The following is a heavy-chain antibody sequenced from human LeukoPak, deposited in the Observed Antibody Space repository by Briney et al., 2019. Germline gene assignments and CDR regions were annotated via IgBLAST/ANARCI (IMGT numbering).Heavy chain of an antibody. V-gene: IGHV3-43*02. CDR2: VKGDGVTT. J-gene: IGHJ4*02. D-gene: IGHD6-19*01. Sequence: GSLRLSCAASGFTFNVYAVHWVREAPGKGLEWVSLVKGDGVTTDYANSVKGRFTVSRDNSKNSLYLQMSNLRAEDTALYYCVRDTGSGWDFDYWGQGTLVTVSS. CDR1: GFTFNVYA. CDR3: VRDTGSGWDFDY.